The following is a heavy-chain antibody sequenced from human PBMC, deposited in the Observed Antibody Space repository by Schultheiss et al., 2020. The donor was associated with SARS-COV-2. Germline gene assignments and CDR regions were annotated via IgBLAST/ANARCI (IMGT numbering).Heavy chain of an antibody. CDR2: IWYDGSNK. J-gene: IGHJ3*02. Sequence: GGSLRLSCAASGFTFSSYGMHWVRQAPGKGLEWVAVIWYDGSNKYYADSVKGRFTISRDNSKNTLYLQMNSLRAEDTAVYYCARAQAMDPDNYGLGAFDIWGQGTMVTVSS. V-gene: IGHV3-33*01. CDR3: ARAQAMDPDNYGLGAFDI. D-gene: IGHD4-17*01. CDR1: GFTFSSYG.